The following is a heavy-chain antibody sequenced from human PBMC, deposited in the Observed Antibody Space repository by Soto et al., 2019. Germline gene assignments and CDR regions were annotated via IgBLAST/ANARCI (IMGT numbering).Heavy chain of an antibody. CDR1: GHSIGSGGYY. J-gene: IGHJ4*02. CDR2: TYHSGVT. Sequence: SETLSLTCTVSGHSIGSGGYYWSWIRQLPGKGLEWIGCTYHSGVTWYTPSLKSRVDISVDTSKNQFSLKLSSTTAADTAVYYCVTRSYHYQFHYWGQGTLVTVSS. CDR3: VTRSYHYQFHY. V-gene: IGHV4-31*03. D-gene: IGHD3-16*02.